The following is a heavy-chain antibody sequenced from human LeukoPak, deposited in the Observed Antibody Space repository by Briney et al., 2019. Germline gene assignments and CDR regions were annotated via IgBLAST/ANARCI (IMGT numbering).Heavy chain of an antibody. V-gene: IGHV3-53*01. J-gene: IGHJ4*02. D-gene: IGHD4-11*01. CDR2: IYSGGSR. CDR1: GLSVSSNY. CDR3: ARGLVTVTHFDY. Sequence: SGGSLRLSCAASGLSVSSNYMSWVRQAPGKGLEWVSVIYSGGSRYYAGSVKGRFTISRHNSNNTLYLQMNSLRAEDTAVYYCARGLVTVTHFDYWGQGTLVTVSS.